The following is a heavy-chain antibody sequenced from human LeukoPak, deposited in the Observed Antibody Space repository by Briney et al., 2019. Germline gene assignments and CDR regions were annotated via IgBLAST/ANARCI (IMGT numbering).Heavy chain of an antibody. Sequence: SETLSLTCTVSGGSISSYYWSWIRQPPGKGLEWIGYIYYSGSTNYNPSLKSRVTISVDTSKNQFSLKLSFVTAADTAVYYCARALVTGYYYYGMDVWGQGTTVTVSS. CDR2: IYYSGST. J-gene: IGHJ6*02. D-gene: IGHD2-8*02. V-gene: IGHV4-59*01. CDR1: GGSISSYY. CDR3: ARALVTGYYYYGMDV.